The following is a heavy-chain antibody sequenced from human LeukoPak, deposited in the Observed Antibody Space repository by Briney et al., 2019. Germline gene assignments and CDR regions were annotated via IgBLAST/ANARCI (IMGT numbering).Heavy chain of an antibody. D-gene: IGHD5-12*01. V-gene: IGHV4-39*07. CDR3: ARGYRGADI. CDR1: GGSISSSSYY. CDR2: IYYSGST. J-gene: IGHJ3*02. Sequence: PSETLSLTCTVSGGSISSSSYYWGWIRQPPGKGLEWIGSIYYSGSTYYNPSLKSRVTISVDTSKNQFSLKLSSVTAADTAVYYCARGYRGADIWSQGTMVTVSS.